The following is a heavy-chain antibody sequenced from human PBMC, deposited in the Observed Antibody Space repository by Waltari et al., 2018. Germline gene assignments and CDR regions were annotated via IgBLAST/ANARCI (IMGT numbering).Heavy chain of an antibody. V-gene: IGHV4-59*01. D-gene: IGHD3-3*01. Sequence: QVQLQESGPGLVKPSETLSLTCTVSGGSISSYYWSWIRPPPGKGLEWIGYIYYSGSTNYNPSLKSRVTISVDTSKNQFSLKLSSVTAADTAVYYCARGQKGRITIFGVVAEIYYGMDVWGQGTTVTVSS. CDR3: ARGQKGRITIFGVVAEIYYGMDV. CDR1: GGSISSYY. CDR2: IYYSGST. J-gene: IGHJ6*02.